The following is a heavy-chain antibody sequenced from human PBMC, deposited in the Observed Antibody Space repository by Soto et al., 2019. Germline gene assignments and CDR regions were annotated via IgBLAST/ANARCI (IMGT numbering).Heavy chain of an antibody. J-gene: IGHJ6*02. Sequence: GASVKVSCKASGYTFTSYDINWVRQATGQGLEWMGWMNPNSGNTGYAQKFQGRVTMTRNTSISTAYMELSSLRSEDTAVYYCARAAWIQLQYGMDVWGQGTTVTV. D-gene: IGHD5-18*01. CDR1: GYTFTSYD. CDR3: ARAAWIQLQYGMDV. V-gene: IGHV1-8*01. CDR2: MNPNSGNT.